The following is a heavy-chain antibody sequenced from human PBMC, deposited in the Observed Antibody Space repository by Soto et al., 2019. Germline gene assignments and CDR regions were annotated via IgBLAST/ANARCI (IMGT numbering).Heavy chain of an antibody. D-gene: IGHD2-8*01. Sequence: ASVKVSCKASGYSFTDYHIHWVRQAPGQGLEWLGRINPKSGGTSTAQKFQGWVTMTTDQSISTASMELTSLTSEDTAIYYCAGGDYNDCSNGVSSFYYNHDMDVWGQGTTVTVSS. V-gene: IGHV1-2*04. CDR2: INPKSGGT. CDR3: AGGDYNDCSNGVSSFYYNHDMDV. CDR1: GYSFTDYH. J-gene: IGHJ6*02.